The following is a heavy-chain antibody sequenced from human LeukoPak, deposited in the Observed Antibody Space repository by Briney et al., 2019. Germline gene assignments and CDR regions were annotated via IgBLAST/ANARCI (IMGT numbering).Heavy chain of an antibody. CDR3: ARDNSQGDSAWWFDP. CDR2: INPSGDNT. J-gene: IGHJ5*02. CDR1: GYTFTNNY. Sequence: ASVKVSCKASGYTFTNNYMHWVRQAPGQGLEWMGIINPSGDNTWYAQKFQGRVTMTRDMATSTDYMEVSSLKSEDTAVYYCARDNSQGDSAWWFDPWGQGTLVTVSS. V-gene: IGHV1-46*01. D-gene: IGHD1-26*01.